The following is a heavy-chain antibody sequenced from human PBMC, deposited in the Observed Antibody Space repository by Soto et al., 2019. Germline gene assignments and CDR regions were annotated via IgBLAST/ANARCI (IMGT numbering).Heavy chain of an antibody. CDR2: ISGSGGST. D-gene: IGHD3-9*01. CDR3: AKFYYDILTGYYGPSHPRDGWFDP. V-gene: IGHV3-23*01. J-gene: IGHJ5*02. CDR1: GFTFSSYA. Sequence: GGSLRLSCAASGFTFSSYAMSWVRQAPGKGLEWVSAISGSGGSTYYADSVKGRFTISRDNSKNTLYLQMNSLRAEDTAVYYCAKFYYDILTGYYGPSHPRDGWFDPWGQGTLVTVSS.